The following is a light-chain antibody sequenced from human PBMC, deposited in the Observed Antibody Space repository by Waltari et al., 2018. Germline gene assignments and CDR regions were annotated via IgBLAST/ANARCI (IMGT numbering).Light chain of an antibody. Sequence: IVLTQSPGSLSLSPGERATLSCKASQSVAKYLAWYQQTPGQAPRLLIYHASIRATGIPDRFSGSGYGTDFSLTISRLEPEDFSVYCCQKYVNLPATFGQGTTVEV. J-gene: IGKJ1*01. CDR1: QSVAKY. V-gene: IGKV3-20*01. CDR2: HAS. CDR3: QKYVNLPAT.